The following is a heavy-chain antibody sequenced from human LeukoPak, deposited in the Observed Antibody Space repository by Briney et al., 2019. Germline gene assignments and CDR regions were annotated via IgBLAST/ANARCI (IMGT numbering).Heavy chain of an antibody. Sequence: GGSLRLSCAASGFTFSSYGMHWVRQAPGKGLEWVSGIIGGAGGTYYADSVKGRFTISRDNAKNSLYLQMNSLRAEDTAVYYCARANGYSYGPFDYWGQGTLVTVSS. CDR2: IIGGAGGT. V-gene: IGHV3-21*01. CDR3: ARANGYSYGPFDY. J-gene: IGHJ4*02. CDR1: GFTFSSYG. D-gene: IGHD5-18*01.